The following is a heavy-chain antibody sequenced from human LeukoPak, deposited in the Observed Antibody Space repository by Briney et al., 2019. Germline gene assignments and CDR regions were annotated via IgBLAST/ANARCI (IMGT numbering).Heavy chain of an antibody. CDR3: AKAPVTSCRGAFCYPFDS. Sequence: GGSLRLSCAASGFTFSNYAMNWVRQAPGKGLEWVSYISSSGSTIYYADSVRGRFTISRDNSRNTMYLQMNSLRAEDAAVYYCAKAPVTSCRGAFCYPFDSWGQGTLVTVSS. D-gene: IGHD2-15*01. CDR2: ISSSGSTI. J-gene: IGHJ4*02. V-gene: IGHV3-23*01. CDR1: GFTFSNYA.